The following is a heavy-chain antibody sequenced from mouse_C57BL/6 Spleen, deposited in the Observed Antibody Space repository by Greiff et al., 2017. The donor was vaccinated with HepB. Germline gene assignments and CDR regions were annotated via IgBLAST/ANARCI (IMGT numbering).Heavy chain of an antibody. V-gene: IGHV1-42*01. D-gene: IGHD1-1*01. CDR3: ARSSSYYYGSQYYFDY. CDR1: GYSFTGYY. Sequence: EVQLKESGPELVKPGASVKISCKASGYSFTGYYMNWVKQSPEKSLEWIGEINPSTGGTTYNQKFKAKATLTVDKSSSTAYMQLKSLTSEDSAVYYCARSSSYYYGSQYYFDYWGQGTTLTVSS. CDR2: INPSTGGT. J-gene: IGHJ2*01.